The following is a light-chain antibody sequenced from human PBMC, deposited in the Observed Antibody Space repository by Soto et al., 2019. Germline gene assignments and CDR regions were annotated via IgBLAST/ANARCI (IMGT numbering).Light chain of an antibody. CDR3: SSYTSSSTDYV. CDR2: DVS. Sequence: QCVRTQPASVTGVAGGGIILSCNRTSSDVGGYNYVSWYQQHPGKAPKLMIYDVSNRPSGVSNRFSGSKSGNTASLTISGLQAEDEADYYCSSYTSSSTDYVFGTGTKVTVL. V-gene: IGLV2-14*01. J-gene: IGLJ1*01. CDR1: SSDVGGYNY.